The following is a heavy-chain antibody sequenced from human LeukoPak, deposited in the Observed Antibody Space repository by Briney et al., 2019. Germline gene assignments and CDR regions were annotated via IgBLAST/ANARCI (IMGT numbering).Heavy chain of an antibody. CDR3: AKDLSWNTAGR. J-gene: IGHJ4*02. D-gene: IGHD1/OR15-1a*01. V-gene: IGHV3-74*01. CDR1: GFTYSNYW. Sequence: GGSLRLSCVGSGFTYSNYWMHWVRQASGKGPVWVSRINPDGTTTDYADSVKGRFTISRDNAKNLLYLQVNGLRADDTAVYYCAKDLSWNTAGRWGQGTLVTVSS. CDR2: INPDGTTT.